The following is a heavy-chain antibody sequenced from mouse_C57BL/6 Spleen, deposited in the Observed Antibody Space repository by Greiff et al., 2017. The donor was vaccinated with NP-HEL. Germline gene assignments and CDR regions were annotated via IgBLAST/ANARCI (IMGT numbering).Heavy chain of an antibody. D-gene: IGHD1-1*01. J-gene: IGHJ3*01. CDR3: ARGDYGSSGGFAY. CDR2: IHPNSGST. V-gene: IGHV1-64*01. CDR1: GYTFTSYW. Sequence: QVQLQQPGAELVKPGASVKLSCKASGYTFTSYWMHWVKQRPGQGLEWIGMIHPNSGSTNYNEKFKSKATLTVDKSSSTAYMQLSILTSEDSAVYYCARGDYGSSGGFAYWGQGTLVTVSA.